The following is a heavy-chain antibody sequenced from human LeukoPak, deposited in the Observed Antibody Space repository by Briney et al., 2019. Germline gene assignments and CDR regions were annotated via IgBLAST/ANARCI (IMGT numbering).Heavy chain of an antibody. V-gene: IGHV3-15*01. D-gene: IGHD2-15*01. Sequence: GGSLRLPCAASGFTFSNAWMSWVRQAPGKGLEWVGRIKSKTDGGTTDYAAPVKGRVTISRDNAKNSLYLQMNSLRAEDTAVYYCARDFLEDTQWGQGTLVTVSS. CDR1: GFTFSNAW. CDR3: ARDFLEDTQ. CDR2: IKSKTDGGTT. J-gene: IGHJ4*02.